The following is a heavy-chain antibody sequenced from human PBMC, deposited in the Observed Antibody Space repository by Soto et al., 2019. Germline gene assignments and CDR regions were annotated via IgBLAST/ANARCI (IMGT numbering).Heavy chain of an antibody. CDR3: ARDRLRYNWNDFPYYYYGMDV. J-gene: IGHJ6*02. CDR2: ISYDGSKK. D-gene: IGHD1-1*01. Sequence: QVQLVESGGGVVQPGRSLRLSCAASGFTFSSYAMHWVRQAPGKGLEWVAVISYDGSKKYYADSVKGRFTISRDNSKNTLNLQMNSLRAEDTAVYYCARDRLRYNWNDFPYYYYGMDVWGQGTTVTVSS. CDR1: GFTFSSYA. V-gene: IGHV3-30-3*01.